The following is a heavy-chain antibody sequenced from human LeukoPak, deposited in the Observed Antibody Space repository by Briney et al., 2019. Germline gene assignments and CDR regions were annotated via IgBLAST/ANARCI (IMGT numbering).Heavy chain of an antibody. D-gene: IGHD4-11*01. CDR1: GGSISSYY. CDR2: IYTSGST. CDR3: ARSRWGYSNYAVYFDY. Sequence: SETLSLTCTVSGGSISSYYSSWIRQPPGKGLEWIGYIYTSGSTNYNPSLKSRVTISVDTSKNPFSLKLSSVTAADTAVYYCARSRWGYSNYAVYFDYWGQGTLVTVSS. V-gene: IGHV4-4*09. J-gene: IGHJ4*02.